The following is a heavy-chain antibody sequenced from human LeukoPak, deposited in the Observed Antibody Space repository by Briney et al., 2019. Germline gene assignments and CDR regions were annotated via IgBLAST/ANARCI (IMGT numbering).Heavy chain of an antibody. CDR1: GFTFSSCN. D-gene: IGHD6-19*01. CDR2: ISSNGKTI. J-gene: IGHJ4*02. Sequence: GGSLRLSCATSGFTFSSCNMNWVRQAPGKGLEWVSFISSNGKTIHYADSVKGRFTISRDNAKNSLYLQMDSLRDDDTAVYHCATGSYNSGVNYWGQGTLVTVSS. CDR3: ATGSYNSGVNY. V-gene: IGHV3-48*02.